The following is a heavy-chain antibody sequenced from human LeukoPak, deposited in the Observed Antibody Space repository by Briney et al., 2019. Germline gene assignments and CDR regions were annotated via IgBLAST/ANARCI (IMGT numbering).Heavy chain of an antibody. CDR1: GFTFRSYA. D-gene: IGHD2/OR15-2a*01. J-gene: IGHJ4*02. CDR3: TKDKYFTNKPYYFDY. V-gene: IGHV3-23*01. CDR2: ISGSGDST. Sequence: PGRSLRLSCTASGFTFRSYAMSWVRQGPGKGLEWVSGISGSGDSTSYADSVKGRFTISRDSSQNTVYLQMSSLRVEDTALYYCTKDKYFTNKPYYFDYRGQGTLVTVSS.